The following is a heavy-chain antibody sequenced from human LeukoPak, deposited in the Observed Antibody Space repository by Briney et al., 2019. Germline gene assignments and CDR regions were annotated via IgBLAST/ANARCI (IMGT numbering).Heavy chain of an antibody. V-gene: IGHV4-39*01. CDR3: ARVFARQLARVDY. CDR2: IYYSGST. D-gene: IGHD6-13*01. CDR1: GGSISSSSYY. J-gene: IGHJ4*02. Sequence: SETLSLTCTVSGGSISSSSYYWGWIRQPPGKGLEWIGSIYYSGSTYYNPSLKSRVTISVDTSKNQFSLKLSSVTAADTAVYYCARVFARQLARVDYWGQGTLVTVSS.